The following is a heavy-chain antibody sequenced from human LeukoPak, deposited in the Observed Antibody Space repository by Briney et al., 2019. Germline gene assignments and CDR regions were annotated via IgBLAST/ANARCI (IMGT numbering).Heavy chain of an antibody. V-gene: IGHV3-23*01. CDR2: ISGSGGST. CDR3: AKDLIRSSPLRYGMDV. D-gene: IGHD2-15*01. Sequence: GGSLRLSCAASGFTFSSYAMSWVRQAPGKRLEWVSAISGSGGSTYYADSVKGRFTISRDNSKNTLYLQMNSLRAEDTAVYYCAKDLIRSSPLRYGMDVWGQGTTVTLSS. J-gene: IGHJ6*02. CDR1: GFTFSSYA.